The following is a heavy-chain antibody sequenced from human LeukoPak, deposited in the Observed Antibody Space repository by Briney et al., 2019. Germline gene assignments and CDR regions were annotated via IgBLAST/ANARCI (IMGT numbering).Heavy chain of an antibody. CDR1: GFTFSDSW. Sequence: GGSLRLSCVASGFTFSDSWMSWVRQAPGKGLEWVANMNQDGSEKDYVDSVKGRFTISRDNARNSLYLQMGSLRAEDTAVYYCATYTHWVAGDVWGQGTTVTVS. J-gene: IGHJ6*02. V-gene: IGHV3-7*01. CDR2: MNQDGSEK. CDR3: ATYTHWVAGDV. D-gene: IGHD3-16*01.